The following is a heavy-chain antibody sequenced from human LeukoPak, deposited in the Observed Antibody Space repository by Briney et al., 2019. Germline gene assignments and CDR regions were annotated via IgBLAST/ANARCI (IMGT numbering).Heavy chain of an antibody. D-gene: IGHD6-13*01. CDR3: TTDGYSSSWYYFDY. Sequence: GGSLRLSCAASGFTFSNAWMSWGRQAPGKGLEWVGRIKSKTDGGTTDYAAPVKGRFTISRDDSKNTLYLQMNSLKTEDTAVYYCTTDGYSSSWYYFDYWGQGTLVTVSS. CDR2: IKSKTDGGTT. J-gene: IGHJ4*02. V-gene: IGHV3-15*01. CDR1: GFTFSNAW.